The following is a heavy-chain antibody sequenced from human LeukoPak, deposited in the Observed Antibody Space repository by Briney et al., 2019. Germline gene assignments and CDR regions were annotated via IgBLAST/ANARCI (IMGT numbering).Heavy chain of an antibody. D-gene: IGHD3-3*01. CDR3: AKDEYYDFWSGYYAYYYYYMDV. CDR1: GFTFSSYA. Sequence: GRSLRLSCAASGFTFSSYAMHWVRQAPGKGLEWVAVISYDGSNKYYADSVKGRFTISRDNSKNTLYLQMNSLRAEDTAVYYCAKDEYYDFWSGYYAYYYYYMDVWGKGTTVTVSS. CDR2: ISYDGSNK. J-gene: IGHJ6*03. V-gene: IGHV3-30-3*01.